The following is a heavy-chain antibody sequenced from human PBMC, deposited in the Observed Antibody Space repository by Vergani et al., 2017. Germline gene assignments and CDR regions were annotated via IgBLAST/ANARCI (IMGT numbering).Heavy chain of an antibody. J-gene: IGHJ2*01. D-gene: IGHD2-15*01. Sequence: QVQLQESGPGLVKPSETLSLTCTVSGGSISSYYWSWIRQPPGKGLEWIGYIYYSGSTNYNPSLKSRVTISVDTSKNQFSLKLSSVTAADTAVYYCARGDRYCSGVSCYSDSRQFDLWGRGTLVTVSS. V-gene: IGHV4-59*01. CDR1: GGSISSYY. CDR3: ARGDRYCSGVSCYSDSRQFDL. CDR2: IYYSGST.